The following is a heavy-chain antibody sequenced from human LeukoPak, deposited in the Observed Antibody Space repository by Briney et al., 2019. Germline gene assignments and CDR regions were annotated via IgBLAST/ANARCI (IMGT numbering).Heavy chain of an antibody. V-gene: IGHV4-38-2*01. J-gene: IGHJ5*02. Sequence: PSETLSLTCAVSGYYISSGCYWGWIRQPPGKGLEWIGSIYHSGSTYYNPSLKSRVTISVDTSKNQFSLKLSSVTAAGTAGNYCARLLRFLEWLSGVGWFDPWGQGTVVTVSS. D-gene: IGHD3-3*01. CDR2: IYHSGST. CDR3: ARLLRFLEWLSGVGWFDP. CDR1: GYYISSGCY.